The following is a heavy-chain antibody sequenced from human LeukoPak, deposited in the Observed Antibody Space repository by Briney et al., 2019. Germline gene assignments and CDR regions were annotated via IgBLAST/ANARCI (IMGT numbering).Heavy chain of an antibody. J-gene: IGHJ4*02. Sequence: PGGSLRLSCAASGFIFSSYAMSWVRQAPGKGLEWVSTISGSGGSTYYADSVKGRFTISRDNADNTLYLQMNSLSAEDTAVYYCARDRYGDDDFRWGQGTLVTVSS. CDR3: ARDRYGDDDFR. D-gene: IGHD4-17*01. V-gene: IGHV3-23*01. CDR2: ISGSGGST. CDR1: GFIFSSYA.